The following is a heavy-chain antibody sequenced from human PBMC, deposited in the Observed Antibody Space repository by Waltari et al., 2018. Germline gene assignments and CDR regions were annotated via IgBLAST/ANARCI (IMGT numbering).Heavy chain of an antibody. J-gene: IGHJ4*02. V-gene: IGHV4-34*01. Sequence: QVQLQQWGAGLLKPSETLSLTCAVYGGSFSGYYWSWIRQPPGKGLEWIGEINHSGSTNYNPSLKSRVTISVDTSKNQFSLKLSSVTAAETAVYYCARGNTMVQGGLDYWGQGTLVTVSS. CDR3: ARGNTMVQGGLDY. D-gene: IGHD3-10*01. CDR2: INHSGST. CDR1: GGSFSGYY.